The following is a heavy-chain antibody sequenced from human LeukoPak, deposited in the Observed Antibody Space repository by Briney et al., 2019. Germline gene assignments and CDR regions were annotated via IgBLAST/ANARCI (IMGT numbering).Heavy chain of an antibody. J-gene: IGHJ6*03. Sequence: GGSLRLSCAASGFTVSSNYMSWVRQAPGKGLEWVSLIYSDGGTYYADSVKGRFTISRDNSKNTLYLQMNSLRAEDTAVYYCAKDRIVVVTPFKPSRMDVWGKGTTVTISS. CDR1: GFTVSSNY. CDR3: AKDRIVVVTPFKPSRMDV. D-gene: IGHD2-21*02. CDR2: IYSDGGT. V-gene: IGHV3-53*01.